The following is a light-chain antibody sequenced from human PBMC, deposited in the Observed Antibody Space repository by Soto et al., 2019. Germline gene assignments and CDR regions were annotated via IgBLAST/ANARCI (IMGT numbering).Light chain of an antibody. V-gene: IGLV2-11*01. CDR2: DVS. J-gene: IGLJ1*01. CDR3: CSYAGSYSFV. CDR1: SSDVGAYNY. Sequence: QSVLAQPRSVSGSPGQSVTLSCTGTSSDVGAYNYVSWYQQHPGQVPKLIIYDVSKWPSGVPDRFSGSKSGNTASLTISGLQAEDEADYYCCSYAGSYSFVFGSGTKVTVL.